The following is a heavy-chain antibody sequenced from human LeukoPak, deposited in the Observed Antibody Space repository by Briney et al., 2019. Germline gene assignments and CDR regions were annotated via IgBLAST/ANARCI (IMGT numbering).Heavy chain of an antibody. Sequence: PGGSLRLSCAASGFTFSTSTMNWVRQAPGKGLEWVSSIGYTSTDKYYVASEKGRFTISRDNAENSLYLQMNSLRAEDSAVYYCVRGDNRDYWGQGTLVTVSS. CDR1: GFTFSTST. D-gene: IGHD1-14*01. V-gene: IGHV3-21*01. CDR3: VRGDNRDY. CDR2: IGYTSTDK. J-gene: IGHJ4*02.